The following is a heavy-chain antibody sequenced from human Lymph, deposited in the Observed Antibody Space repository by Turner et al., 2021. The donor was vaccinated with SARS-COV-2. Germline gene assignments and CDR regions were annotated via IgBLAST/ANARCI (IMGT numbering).Heavy chain of an antibody. J-gene: IGHJ3*01. CDR2: NNPDSGGT. Sequence: QVQLVQSGAEVKEPGASVKVSCKASGHTFTGYYMHWVRQAPGQGLGWMGWNNPDSGGTSYAQNFQDKVTMTRDTSISTAYMELSRLRSDDTAVYYCARGGLYYYDSSAYYGDAFDFWGQGTMVTVSS. V-gene: IGHV1-2*02. CDR1: GHTFTGYY. D-gene: IGHD3-22*01. CDR3: ARGGLYYYDSSAYYGDAFDF.